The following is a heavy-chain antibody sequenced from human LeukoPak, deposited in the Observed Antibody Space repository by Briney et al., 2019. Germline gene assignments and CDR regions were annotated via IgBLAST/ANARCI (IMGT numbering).Heavy chain of an antibody. CDR2: INHSGST. V-gene: IGHV4-34*01. D-gene: IGHD1-14*01. J-gene: IGHJ6*02. CDR3: ARGPRTYGMDV. CDR1: GFTFSSYS. Sequence: KPGGSLRLSCAASGFTFSSYSMNWVRQAPGKGLEWIGEINHSGSTNYNPSLKSRVTISVDTSKSQFSLKLSSVTAADTAVYYCARGPRTYGMDVWGQGTTVTVSS.